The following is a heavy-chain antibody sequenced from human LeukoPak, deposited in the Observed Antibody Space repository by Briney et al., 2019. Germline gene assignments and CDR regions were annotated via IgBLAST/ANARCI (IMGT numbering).Heavy chain of an antibody. CDR2: IYYSGST. Sequence: PSETLSLTCTVSGGSISSSSYYWGWIRQPPGKGLEWIGSIYYSGSTYYNPSLKSRVAISVDTSKTQFSLKLTSVTAADTAVYYCARHITVSYDAFNLWGRGTMVTVSS. CDR3: ARHITVSYDAFNL. J-gene: IGHJ3*01. V-gene: IGHV4-39*01. CDR1: GGSISSSSYY. D-gene: IGHD6-19*01.